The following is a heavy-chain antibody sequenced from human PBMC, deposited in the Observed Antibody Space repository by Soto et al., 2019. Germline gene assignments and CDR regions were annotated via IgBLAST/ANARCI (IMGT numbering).Heavy chain of an antibody. J-gene: IGHJ4*02. CDR1: GFTFSRHG. V-gene: IGHV3-33*01. CDR2: ILNDASGH. CDR3: ARDDDYRDNGFDY. Sequence: QVQLLESGGGVVQPGTSLRLSCAASGFTFSRHGMHWVRQTPGKGLEWLAVILNDASGHWYADSVKGRFTISRDNFENTLYLQMNGLRLEDTAMYYCARDDDYRDNGFDYWGQGTLVTVSS. D-gene: IGHD4-17*01.